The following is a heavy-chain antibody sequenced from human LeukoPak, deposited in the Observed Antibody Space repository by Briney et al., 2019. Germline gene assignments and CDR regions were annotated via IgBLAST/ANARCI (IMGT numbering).Heavy chain of an antibody. CDR3: ARATGDIHIDY. Sequence: SETLSLTCTVSGYSISSGYYWGWIRQPPRRGLEWIGSIYHRGSAYYTSSLKSRITISVDTSQNQFSLKLSSVTAADTAVYYCARATGDIHIDYWGQGTLVTVSS. J-gene: IGHJ4*02. CDR1: GYSISSGYY. V-gene: IGHV4-38-2*02. D-gene: IGHD1-14*01. CDR2: IYHRGSA.